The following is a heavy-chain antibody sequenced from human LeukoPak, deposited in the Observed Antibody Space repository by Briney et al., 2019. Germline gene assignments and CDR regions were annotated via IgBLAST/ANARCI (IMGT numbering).Heavy chain of an antibody. Sequence: SETLSLTCAVSGYSISSGYYWGWIRQPPGKGLEWIGSIYHSESTYYNPSLKCRVTISVDTSKNQFSLKLSSVTAADTAVYYCARHHGYSSSSHYFDYWGQGTLVTVSS. V-gene: IGHV4-38-2*01. CDR3: ARHHGYSSSSHYFDY. CDR1: GYSISSGYY. D-gene: IGHD6-6*01. CDR2: IYHSEST. J-gene: IGHJ4*02.